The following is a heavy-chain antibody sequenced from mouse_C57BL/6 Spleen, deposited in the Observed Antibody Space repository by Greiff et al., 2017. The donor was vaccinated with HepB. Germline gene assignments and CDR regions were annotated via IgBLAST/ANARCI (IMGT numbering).Heavy chain of an antibody. J-gene: IGHJ2*01. D-gene: IGHD1-1*01. Sequence: EVQLQESGGGLVKPGGSLKLSCAASGFTFSSYAMSWVRQTPEKRLEWVATISDGGSYTYYPDNVKGRFTISRDNAKNNLYLQMSHLKSEDTAMYYCAREHYYGSSLYYFDYWGQGTTLTVSS. CDR1: GFTFSSYA. CDR2: ISDGGSYT. V-gene: IGHV5-4*01. CDR3: AREHYYGSSLYYFDY.